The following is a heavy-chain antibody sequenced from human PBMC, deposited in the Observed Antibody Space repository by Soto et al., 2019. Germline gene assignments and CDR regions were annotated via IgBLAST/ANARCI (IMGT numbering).Heavy chain of an antibody. CDR1: GSFLSSYY. J-gene: IGHJ4*02. V-gene: IGHV4-59*01. Sequence: VQLQESGPGLVKPSETLSLTCTVSGSFLSSYYWSWIRQSPVKGLEWIGYTYYSGTTNYNASLESRVSTPVDTSKSEFALKLNSVTAADTAVYYCARGGCSGGSCQALDYLGQLTLVTVSS. CDR3: ARGGCSGGSCQALDY. CDR2: TYYSGTT. D-gene: IGHD2-15*01.